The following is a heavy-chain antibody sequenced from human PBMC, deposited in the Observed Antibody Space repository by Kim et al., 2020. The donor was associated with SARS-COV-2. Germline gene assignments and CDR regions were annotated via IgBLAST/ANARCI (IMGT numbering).Heavy chain of an antibody. Sequence: GGSLRLSCAASGFTFDDYAMHWVRQAPGKGLEWVSLISWDGGSTYYADSVKGRFTISRDNSKNSLYLQMNSLRAEDTALYYCAKDASPSKGLGDGYNQDWFDPWGQGTLVTVSS. V-gene: IGHV3-43D*03. J-gene: IGHJ5*02. CDR1: GFTFDDYA. CDR3: AKDASPSKGLGDGYNQDWFDP. CDR2: ISWDGGST. D-gene: IGHD3-16*01.